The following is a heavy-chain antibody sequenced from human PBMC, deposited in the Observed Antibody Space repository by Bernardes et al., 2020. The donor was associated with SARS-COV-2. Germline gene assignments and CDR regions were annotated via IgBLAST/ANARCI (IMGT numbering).Heavy chain of an antibody. V-gene: IGHV1-8*01. CDR3: ARRTTDTHFGS. J-gene: IGHJ4*02. D-gene: IGHD5-18*01. CDR1: GYSFTSYE. CDR2: LKPNSCDT. Sequence: ASVKVSCKASGYSFTSYESNWVRQATGQGLEWLGCLKPNSCDTAYSQKFQDRVTMTRDTSIGTAYMELSSLRSEDTAVYYCARRTTDTHFGSWGQGTMVTVSS.